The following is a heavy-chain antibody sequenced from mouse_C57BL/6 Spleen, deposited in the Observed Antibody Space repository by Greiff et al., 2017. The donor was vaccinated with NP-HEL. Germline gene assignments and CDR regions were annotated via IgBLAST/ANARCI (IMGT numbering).Heavy chain of an antibody. CDR1: GFTFSSYA. J-gene: IGHJ3*01. V-gene: IGHV5-4*01. D-gene: IGHD1-1*01. Sequence: EVQRVESGGGLVKPGGSLKLSCAASGFTFSSYAMSWVRQTPEKRLEWVATISDGGSYTYYPDNVKGRFTISRDNAKNNLYLQMSHLKSEDTAMYYCARDRLYGSSSLWFAYWGQGTLVTVSA. CDR2: ISDGGSYT. CDR3: ARDRLYGSSSLWFAY.